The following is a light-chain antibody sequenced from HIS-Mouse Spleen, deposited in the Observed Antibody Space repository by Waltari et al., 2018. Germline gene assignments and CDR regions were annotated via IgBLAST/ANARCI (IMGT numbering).Light chain of an antibody. CDR1: ALPKKY. J-gene: IGLJ2*01. CDR3: YSTDSSGNHRV. V-gene: IGLV3-10*01. CDR2: EDS. Sequence: SYELTQPPSVSVSPGQTARITCSGDALPKKYAYWYQQKSGQAPVLVIYEDSKRPSGIPESFSGSSSGTMATLTISGAQVEDEADYYCYSTDSSGNHRVFGGGTKLTVL.